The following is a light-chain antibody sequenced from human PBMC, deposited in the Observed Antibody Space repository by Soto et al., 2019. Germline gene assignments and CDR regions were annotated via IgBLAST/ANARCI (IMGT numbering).Light chain of an antibody. V-gene: IGKV1-39*01. Sequence: DIPMTQSPSSLSPSVGDRVTITCRASQSISSYLNWYQQKPGKAPKLLIYLASSLQGGVPSRFSGSGSGTDFTLTITSLQPEDFATYYCQQSYSTPYTFGQGTKLEIK. CDR3: QQSYSTPYT. J-gene: IGKJ2*01. CDR2: LAS. CDR1: QSISSY.